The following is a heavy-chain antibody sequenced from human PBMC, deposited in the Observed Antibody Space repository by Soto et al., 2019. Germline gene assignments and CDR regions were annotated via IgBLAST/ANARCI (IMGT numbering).Heavy chain of an antibody. CDR2: IYHSGST. D-gene: IGHD6-13*01. CDR1: GGSISSSNW. Sequence: SETLSLTCAVSGGSISSSNWWRWVRQPPGKGLEWIGEIYHSGSTNYNPSLKSRVTISVDKSKNQFSLKLSSVTAADTAVYYCAREDRIAAAGFDYWGQGTLVTVSS. CDR3: AREDRIAAAGFDY. J-gene: IGHJ4*02. V-gene: IGHV4-4*02.